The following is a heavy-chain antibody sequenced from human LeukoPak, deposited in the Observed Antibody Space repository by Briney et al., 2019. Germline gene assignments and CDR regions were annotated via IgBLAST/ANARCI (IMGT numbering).Heavy chain of an antibody. V-gene: IGHV4-59*08. D-gene: IGHD3-10*01. J-gene: IGHJ6*04. CDR1: GGSISSYY. Sequence: SSETLSLTCTVYGGSISSYYWSWIRQPPGKGLEWIGEIYYSGSTNYNPSLKSRVTISVDTSKNQFSLKLSSVTAADTAVYCCARQGSGSYYRAPYYDYVMDVWGEGTTVTVSS. CDR3: ARQGSGSYYRAPYYDYVMDV. CDR2: IYYSGST.